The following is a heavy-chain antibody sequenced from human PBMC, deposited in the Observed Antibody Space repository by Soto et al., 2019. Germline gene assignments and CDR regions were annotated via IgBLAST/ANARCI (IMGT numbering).Heavy chain of an antibody. V-gene: IGHV3-74*01. CDR3: ARDRSYSLDV. CDR1: GSTFSNDW. J-gene: IGHJ6*02. CDR2: INSDGSST. Sequence: EVQLVESGGGLLQPGGSLRLSCAVSGSTFSNDWMHWVRRAPGKGLVWVSHINSDGSSTNYADFVKGRFTIARDNAKNTVYLQLNSLRAEATAVYYCARDRSYSLDVWGQGTTVTVSS.